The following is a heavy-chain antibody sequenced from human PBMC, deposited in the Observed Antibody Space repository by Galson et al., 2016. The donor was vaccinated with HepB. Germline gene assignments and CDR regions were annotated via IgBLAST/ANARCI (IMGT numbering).Heavy chain of an antibody. V-gene: IGHV1-2*02. Sequence: SVKVSCKASGYTFTGYYMHWVRQAPGQGLEWMGWINPSSGDTNYAQKFQGRGTMTRDTSISTAYMELTRLRSDDTAVYYCARDFQGGGWNLFDYWGQGTLVTGSS. CDR3: ARDFQGGGWNLFDY. D-gene: IGHD2-15*01. CDR2: INPSSGDT. CDR1: GYTFTGYY. J-gene: IGHJ4*02.